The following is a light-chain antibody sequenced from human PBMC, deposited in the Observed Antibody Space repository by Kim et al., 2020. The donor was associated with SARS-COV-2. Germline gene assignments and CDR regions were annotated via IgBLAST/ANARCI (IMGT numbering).Light chain of an antibody. Sequence: DIQMTQSPSTLSASVGDRVTITCRASQSISSWLAWYQRKPGKAPKLLIYKASSLESGVPSRFSGSGSGTEFTLTISSLQPDDFATYYCQQYNSYSGYTFGQGTKLEI. V-gene: IGKV1-5*03. CDR3: QQYNSYSGYT. CDR1: QSISSW. J-gene: IGKJ2*01. CDR2: KAS.